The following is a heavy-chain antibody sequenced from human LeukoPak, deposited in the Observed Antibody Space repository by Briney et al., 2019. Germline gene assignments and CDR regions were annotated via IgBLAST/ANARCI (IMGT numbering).Heavy chain of an antibody. CDR2: INHSGST. D-gene: IGHD2-8*01. J-gene: IGHJ4*02. CDR1: GGSFSGYY. CDR3: ARGLMGLTRGSFDH. V-gene: IGHV4-34*01. Sequence: SETLSLTCAVYGGSFSGYYWSWIRQPPGKGLEWIGEINHSGSTNYNPSLKSRVTISVDTSKNQFSLKLSSVTAADTAVYHCARGLMGLTRGSFDHWDQGTLVTVSS.